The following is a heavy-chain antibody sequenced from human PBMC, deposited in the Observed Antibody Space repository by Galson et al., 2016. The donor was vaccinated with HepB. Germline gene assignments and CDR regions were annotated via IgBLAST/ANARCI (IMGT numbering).Heavy chain of an antibody. CDR2: ISAYNGDT. J-gene: IGHJ4*02. Sequence: SVKVSCKASGYTFTGYFIHWVRQAPGQGLEWMGWISAYNGDTNYAQKLQGRVTMTTDTSTSTAYMELRSLRSDDTAVYYCAKLTENYYDSSGYCDYWGQGTLVAVSS. D-gene: IGHD3-22*01. CDR1: GYTFTGYF. V-gene: IGHV1-18*04. CDR3: AKLTENYYDSSGYCDY.